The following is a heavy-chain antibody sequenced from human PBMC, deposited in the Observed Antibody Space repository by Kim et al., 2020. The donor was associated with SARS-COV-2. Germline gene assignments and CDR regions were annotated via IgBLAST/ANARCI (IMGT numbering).Heavy chain of an antibody. CDR1: GFTVSSNY. CDR3: ARESSEAGDAFDI. CDR2: IYSGGST. Sequence: GGSLRLSCAASGFTVSSNYMSWVRQAPGKGLEWVSVIYSGGSTYYADSVKGRFTISRDNSKNTLYLQMNSLRAEDTAVYYCARESSEAGDAFDIWGQGTMVTVSS. D-gene: IGHD6-19*01. J-gene: IGHJ3*02. V-gene: IGHV3-66*01.